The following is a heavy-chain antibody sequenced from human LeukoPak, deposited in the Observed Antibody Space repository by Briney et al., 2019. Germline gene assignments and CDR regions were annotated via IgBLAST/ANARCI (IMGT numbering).Heavy chain of an antibody. CDR2: ISYSGST. J-gene: IGHJ4*02. CDR3: ARHRRITFGGVIGYFDY. Sequence: PSETLSLTCIVSGGSISSYYWSWIRQPPGKGLEWIGYISYSGSTNYNPSLKSRVTISVDTSKNHFSLKLTSVTAADTAVYYCARHRRITFGGVIGYFDYWGQGTLVTVSS. D-gene: IGHD3-16*02. CDR1: GGSISSYY. V-gene: IGHV4-59*08.